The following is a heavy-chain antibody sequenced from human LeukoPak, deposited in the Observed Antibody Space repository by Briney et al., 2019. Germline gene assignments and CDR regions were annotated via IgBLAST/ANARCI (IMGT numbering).Heavy chain of an antibody. CDR1: GFIFSRYN. J-gene: IGHJ4*02. Sequence: GGSLRLSCAASGFIFSRYNMNWVRQAPGKGLEWVSYISSSGTIYYADSVKGRFTISRDNAKNSLYLQMNSLRAEDTAVYYCARELSNFDFWRWGQGTLVTVCS. CDR3: ARELSNFDFWR. CDR2: ISSSGTI. D-gene: IGHD3-3*01. V-gene: IGHV3-48*01.